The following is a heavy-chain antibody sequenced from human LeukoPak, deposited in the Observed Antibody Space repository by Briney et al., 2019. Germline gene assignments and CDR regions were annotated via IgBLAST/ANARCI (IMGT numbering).Heavy chain of an antibody. J-gene: IGHJ4*02. Sequence: PSETLSLTCTVSGGSITGYYWTWIRQPAGKGLEWIGRVSDTGRAYYNPSLERRVTISLDTSNNRFSLKVTSVTAADTAVYYCARGTDMLLISGYYSFVYWGQGTLVSVSS. CDR2: VSDTGRA. D-gene: IGHD5-12*01. CDR3: ARGTDMLLISGYYSFVY. V-gene: IGHV4-4*07. CDR1: GGSITGYY.